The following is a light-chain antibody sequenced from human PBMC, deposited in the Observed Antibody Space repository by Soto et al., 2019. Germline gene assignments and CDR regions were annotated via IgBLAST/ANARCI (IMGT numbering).Light chain of an antibody. CDR2: WAS. CDR1: QSVLYSSNNKNY. Sequence: DIVMTQSPDSLAVSLGERATINCKSSQSVLYSSNNKNYLAWYQQKPGQPPKLLIYWASTRESGVPDRFSGSGSGTDFTLTLSSLPAEDVAVYYCQQYYSTPPLTFGGGTKVEIK. CDR3: QQYYSTPPLT. J-gene: IGKJ4*01. V-gene: IGKV4-1*01.